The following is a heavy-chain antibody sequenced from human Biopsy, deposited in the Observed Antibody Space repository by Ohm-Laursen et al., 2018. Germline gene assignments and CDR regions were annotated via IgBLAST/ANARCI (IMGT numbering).Heavy chain of an antibody. V-gene: IGHV4-39*01. CDR3: ARHPTGFWFDP. CDR1: GGSISSSTTYY. CDR2: IYNTETT. J-gene: IGHJ5*02. Sequence: TLSLTCTVSGGSISSSTTYYWAWLRQPPGKGLEGIGSIYNTETTFYNPSLKSRVTISVDTSTNQFSLKVASVTAADTALYFCARHPTGFWFDPWGHGTLVTVSS.